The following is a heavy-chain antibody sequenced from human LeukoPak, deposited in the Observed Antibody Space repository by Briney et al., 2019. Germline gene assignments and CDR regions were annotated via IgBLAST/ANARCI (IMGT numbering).Heavy chain of an antibody. Sequence: TGESLQISCKGSGYSFTSYWIGWVRQMPGKGLEWMGIIYPGDSDTRYSPSFQGQVTISADKSISTAYLQWSSLKASDTAMYYCATLPNDYGDYVDYWGQGTLVTVSS. V-gene: IGHV5-51*01. CDR1: GYSFTSYW. CDR2: IYPGDSDT. J-gene: IGHJ4*02. CDR3: ATLPNDYGDYVDY. D-gene: IGHD4-17*01.